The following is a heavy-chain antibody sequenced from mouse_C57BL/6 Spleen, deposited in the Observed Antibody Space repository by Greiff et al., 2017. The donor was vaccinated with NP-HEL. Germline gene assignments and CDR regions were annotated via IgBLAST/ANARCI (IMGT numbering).Heavy chain of an antibody. Sequence: VQLQQSGAELVRPGASVTLSCKASGYTFTDYEMHWVKQTPVHGLEWIGAIDPETGGTAYNQKFKGKAILTADKSSTTAYMGLRSLTSEDSAVYYCTRGGGMDYWGQGTSVTVSS. CDR3: TRGGGMDY. CDR1: GYTFTDYE. CDR2: IDPETGGT. V-gene: IGHV1-15*01. J-gene: IGHJ4*01.